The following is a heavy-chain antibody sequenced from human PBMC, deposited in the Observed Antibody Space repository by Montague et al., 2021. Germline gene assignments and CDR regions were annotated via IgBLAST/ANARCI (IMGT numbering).Heavy chain of an antibody. Sequence: SETLSLTCAVYGGSLSGYIWNWIRQPPERDLEWIGQISHTGSTSYNPSLKSRVTMSVDTSENHVSLRLSSVTAADTAVYYCTRGEVAVTGIDYWSQGALVTVSS. CDR2: ISHTGST. CDR1: GGSLSGYI. D-gene: IGHD6-19*01. CDR3: TRGEVAVTGIDY. V-gene: IGHV4-34*01. J-gene: IGHJ4*02.